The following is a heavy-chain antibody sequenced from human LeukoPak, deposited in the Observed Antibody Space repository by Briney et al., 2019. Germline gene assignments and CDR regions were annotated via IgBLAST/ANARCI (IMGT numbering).Heavy chain of an antibody. CDR2: IIPLFGAA. CDR3: TRGMGTRPIHY. J-gene: IGHJ4*02. CDR1: GGTLTSHA. D-gene: IGHD1-1*01. V-gene: IGHV1-69*01. Sequence: SVKVSCKASGGTLTSHALSWLRQAPGQGLEWMGGIIPLFGAAQYAQKFQGRVTITADESTGTAHMELSRLRSDDTAVYYCTRGMGTRPIHYWGQGTLVTVSS.